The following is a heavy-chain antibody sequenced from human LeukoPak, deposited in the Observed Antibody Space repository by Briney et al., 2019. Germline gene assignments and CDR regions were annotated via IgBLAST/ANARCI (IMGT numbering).Heavy chain of an antibody. Sequence: SQTLSLTCAISGDSVSSNSAAWNWIRQSPSRGLEWLGRTYYRSKWYNDYAVSVKSRITINPDTSKNQFSLQLSSVTAADTAVYYCGRRELSGTYLFDYWGQGTLVTVSS. V-gene: IGHV6-1*01. CDR3: GRRELSGTYLFDY. CDR1: GDSVSSNSAA. CDR2: TYYRSKWYN. D-gene: IGHD1-26*01. J-gene: IGHJ4*02.